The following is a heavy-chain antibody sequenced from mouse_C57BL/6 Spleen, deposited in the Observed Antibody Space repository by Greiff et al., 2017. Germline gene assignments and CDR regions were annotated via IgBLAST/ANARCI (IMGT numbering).Heavy chain of an antibody. V-gene: IGHV1-18*01. CDR3: ARWGYSNYFYYFDY. CDR1: GYTFTDYN. CDR2: INPNNGGT. Sequence: VQLQQSGPELVKPGASVKIPCKASGYTFTDYNMDWVQQSHGKSLEWIGDINPNNGGTIYNQKFKGKATLTVDKSSSTAYMELRSLTSEDTAVYYCARWGYSNYFYYFDYWGQGTTLTVAS. J-gene: IGHJ2*01. D-gene: IGHD2-5*01.